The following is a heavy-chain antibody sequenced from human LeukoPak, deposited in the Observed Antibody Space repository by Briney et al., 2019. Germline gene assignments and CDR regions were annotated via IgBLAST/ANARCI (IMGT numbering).Heavy chain of an antibody. V-gene: IGHV1-2*02. CDR3: ASIARGCSYGNTEGFDP. D-gene: IGHD5-18*01. CDR2: INPNSGGT. Sequence: ASVKVSCKASGYTFTGYYMHWVRQAPGQGLEWMGWINPNSGGTNYAQKFQGRVTMTRDTSISTAYMELSRLRSDDTAVYYCASIARGCSYGNTEGFDPWGQGTLVTVSS. J-gene: IGHJ5*02. CDR1: GYTFTGYY.